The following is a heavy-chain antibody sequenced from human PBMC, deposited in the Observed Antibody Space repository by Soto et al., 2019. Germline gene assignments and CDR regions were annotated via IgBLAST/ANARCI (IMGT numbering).Heavy chain of an antibody. CDR1: GFTFSSYA. CDR3: VKGSGYYYDSSGYCKPHDYYGMDV. V-gene: IGHV3-64D*06. Sequence: PGGSLRLSCSASGFTFSSYAMHWVRQAPGKGLEYVSAISSNGGSTYYADSVKGRFTISRDNSKNTLYLQMSSLRAEDTAVYYCVKGSGYYYDSSGYCKPHDYYGMDVWGQGTTVTVSS. CDR2: ISSNGGST. J-gene: IGHJ6*02. D-gene: IGHD3-22*01.